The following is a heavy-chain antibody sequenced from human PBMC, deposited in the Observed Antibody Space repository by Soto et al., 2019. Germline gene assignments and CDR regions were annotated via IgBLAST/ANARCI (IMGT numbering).Heavy chain of an antibody. D-gene: IGHD3-9*01. CDR1: GFTFSSYA. V-gene: IGHV3-30-3*01. J-gene: IGHJ3*01. Sequence: PGGSLRLSCAASGFTFSSYAMHWVRQAPGKGLEWVSVISYDGSNKYYADSVKGRFTISRDNAKNSLYLQMNSLRDEDTAVYYCARDRAGYYIDWGQGTMVTVSS. CDR3: ARDRAGYYID. CDR2: ISYDGSNK.